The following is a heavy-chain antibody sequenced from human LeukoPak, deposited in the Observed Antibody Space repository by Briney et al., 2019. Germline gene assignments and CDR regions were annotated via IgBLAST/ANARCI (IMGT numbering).Heavy chain of an antibody. CDR2: ISGSGGST. J-gene: IGHJ3*02. CDR1: GFTFSSHV. Sequence: GGSLRLSCAASGFTFSSHVMSWVRQAPGKGLEWVSAISGSGGSTYYADSVKGRFTISRDNSKNTLYLQMNSLRAEDTAVYYCAKDHMIAVVLGAFDIWGQGTMVTVSS. CDR3: AKDHMIAVVLGAFDI. D-gene: IGHD3-22*01. V-gene: IGHV3-23*01.